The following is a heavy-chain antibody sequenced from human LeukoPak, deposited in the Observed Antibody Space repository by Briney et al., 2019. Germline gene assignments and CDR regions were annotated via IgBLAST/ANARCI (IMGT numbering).Heavy chain of an antibody. Sequence: SVKVSCKAPGGTFSSYAISWVRQAPGQGLEWMGGIIPIFGTANYAQKFQGRVTITADESTSTAHMELSSLRSEDTAVYYCARGKICSSTSCYLSSHLTYGMDVWSQGTTVTVSS. CDR2: IIPIFGTA. J-gene: IGHJ6*02. CDR3: ARGKICSSTSCYLSSHLTYGMDV. CDR1: GGTFSSYA. D-gene: IGHD2-2*01. V-gene: IGHV1-69*01.